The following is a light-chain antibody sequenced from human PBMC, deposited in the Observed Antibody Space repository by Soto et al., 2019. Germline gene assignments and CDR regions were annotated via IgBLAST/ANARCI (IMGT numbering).Light chain of an antibody. CDR1: QSITNNF. CDR3: QQFDKLIT. Sequence: EIVLTQSPATLSLSPGERATLSCGASQSITNNFLAWYQQRPGLAPRLLIYDASNRAAGIPDRFSGSGSGTDFTLTISRLKPEDFAVYYCQQFDKLITFGGGTKVEI. J-gene: IGKJ4*01. CDR2: DAS. V-gene: IGKV3D-20*01.